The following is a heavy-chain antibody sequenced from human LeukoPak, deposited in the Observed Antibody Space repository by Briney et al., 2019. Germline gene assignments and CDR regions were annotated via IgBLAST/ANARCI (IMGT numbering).Heavy chain of an antibody. Sequence: SETLSLTCTVSGGSISSYYWSWIRQPPGKGLEWIGYIYYSGSTNYNPSLKSRVTISVDTSKNQFSQKLSSVTAADTAVYYCAREIEMTPAYFDYWGQGTLVTVSS. J-gene: IGHJ4*02. V-gene: IGHV4-59*01. CDR1: GGSISSYY. CDR2: IYYSGST. CDR3: AREIEMTPAYFDY.